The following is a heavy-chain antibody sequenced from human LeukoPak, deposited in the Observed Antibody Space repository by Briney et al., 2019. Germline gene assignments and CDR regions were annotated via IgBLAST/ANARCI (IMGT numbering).Heavy chain of an antibody. D-gene: IGHD3-3*01. CDR2: IYSGGST. J-gene: IGHJ4*02. CDR3: AKERYDFSGDY. Sequence: PGGSLRLSCAASGFTVSSNYMSWVRQAPGKGLEWVSVIYSGGSTYYADSVKGRFTISRDNSKNTLYLQMNSLRAEDTAVYYCAKERYDFSGDYWGQGTLVTVSS. CDR1: GFTVSSNY. V-gene: IGHV3-53*01.